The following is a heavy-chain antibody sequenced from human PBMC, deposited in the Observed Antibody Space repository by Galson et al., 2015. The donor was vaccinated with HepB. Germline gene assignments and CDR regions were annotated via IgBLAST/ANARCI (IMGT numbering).Heavy chain of an antibody. CDR3: ASASSGWLPFDY. Sequence: SVKVSCKASGYTCTSYAMHWVRQAPGQRLEWMGWINAGNGNTKYSQKFQGRVTITRDTSASTAYMELSSLRSEDTAVYYCASASSGWLPFDYWGQGTLVTVSS. CDR1: GYTCTSYA. V-gene: IGHV1-3*01. CDR2: INAGNGNT. J-gene: IGHJ4*02. D-gene: IGHD6-19*01.